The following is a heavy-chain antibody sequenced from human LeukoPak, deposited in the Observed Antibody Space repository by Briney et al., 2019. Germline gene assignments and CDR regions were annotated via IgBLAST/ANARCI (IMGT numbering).Heavy chain of an antibody. J-gene: IGHJ4*02. CDR1: GYTFTDYC. CDR3: ARANFLYCSSSTCLFDY. Sequence: ASVKVSCKASGYTFTDYCMHWVRQAPGQGFEWMGWINPNDGDTNYAQKFQGRVTMTRDTSISTAHMEVSRLRSDDMAVYYCARANFLYCSSSTCLFDYWGQGTLVTVSS. V-gene: IGHV1-2*02. D-gene: IGHD2-2*01. CDR2: INPNDGDT.